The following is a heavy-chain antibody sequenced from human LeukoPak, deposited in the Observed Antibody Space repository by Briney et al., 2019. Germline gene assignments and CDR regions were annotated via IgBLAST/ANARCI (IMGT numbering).Heavy chain of an antibody. Sequence: PGGSLRLSCAASGFTFSSYAMHWVRQAPGKGLEYVSTISSNGGSTYYANSVKGRFTISRDNSKNTLYLQMGSLRAEDVAVYYCARAVAGTYAFDIWGQGTMVTVSS. J-gene: IGHJ3*02. CDR1: GFTFSSYA. D-gene: IGHD6-19*01. CDR3: ARAVAGTYAFDI. V-gene: IGHV3-64*01. CDR2: ISSNGGST.